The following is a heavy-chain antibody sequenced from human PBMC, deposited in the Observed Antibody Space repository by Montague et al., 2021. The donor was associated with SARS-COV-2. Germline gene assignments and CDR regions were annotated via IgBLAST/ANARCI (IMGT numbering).Heavy chain of an antibody. Sequence: ETLSLTCAVYGGSFSGYYWGWIRQPPGKGLEWIGEINHSGSTNYNPSLKSRVTISVDTSKNQFSLKLSSVTAADTAVYYCARGSWHIVVVTAIRDGYYGMDVWGQGTTVTVSS. J-gene: IGHJ6*02. V-gene: IGHV4-34*01. CDR2: INHSGST. D-gene: IGHD2-21*02. CDR1: GGSFSGYY. CDR3: ARGSWHIVVVTAIRDGYYGMDV.